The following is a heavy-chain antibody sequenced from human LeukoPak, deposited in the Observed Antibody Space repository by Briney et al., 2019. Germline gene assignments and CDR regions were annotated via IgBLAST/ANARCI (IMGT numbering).Heavy chain of an antibody. CDR2: IYTSGST. V-gene: IGHV4-4*07. D-gene: IGHD3-3*01. CDR1: GGSISSYY. J-gene: IGHJ3*02. Sequence: SETLSLTCTVSGGSISSYYWSWIRQPPGKGLEWIGRIYTSGSTNYNPSLKSRVTMSVDTSKNQFSLKLSSVTAADTAVYYCARAQVHSKIFGVVIIPPNDAFDIWGHGTMVTVSS. CDR3: ARAQVHSKIFGVVIIPPNDAFDI.